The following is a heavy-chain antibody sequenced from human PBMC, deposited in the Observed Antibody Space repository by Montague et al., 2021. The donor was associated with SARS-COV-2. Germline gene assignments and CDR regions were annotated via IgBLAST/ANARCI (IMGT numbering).Heavy chain of an antibody. J-gene: IGHJ4*02. D-gene: IGHD6-13*01. V-gene: IGHV4-39*01. CDR3: AGQSASSPFDH. CDR1: GGSISTSNYY. Sequence: SETLSLTCSVSGGSISTSNYYWGWLRQPPGKGLGWIGSVYYSGSTYYNPPLKSRVTVSVDTSKNQFSLKISSVTAADTAVYFCAGQSASSPFDHWGQGTLVTVSS. CDR2: VYYSGST.